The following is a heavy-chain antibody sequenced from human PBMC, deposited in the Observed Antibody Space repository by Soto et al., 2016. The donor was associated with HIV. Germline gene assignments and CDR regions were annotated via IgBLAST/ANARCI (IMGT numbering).Heavy chain of an antibody. CDR3: ATEPSTVVVDLLFRFYYYMDV. CDR1: GDSINSDNYY. V-gene: IGHV4-61*02. D-gene: IGHD2-15*01. CDR2: SHHWEH. Sequence: QVQLQESGPGLVKPSETLSLTCTVSGDSINSDNYYLNWIRQPAGRAGMDWPYSHHWEHQLQPLLRGRITMSLDTSMSQFSLRLSSATAADTAIYYCATEPSTVVVDLLFRFYYYMDVWGKGTMVTVSS. J-gene: IGHJ6*03.